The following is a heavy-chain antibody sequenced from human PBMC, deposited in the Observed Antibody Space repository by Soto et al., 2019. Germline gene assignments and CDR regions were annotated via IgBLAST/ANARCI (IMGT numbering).Heavy chain of an antibody. CDR1: GGSISGYY. V-gene: IGHV4-4*07. CDR2: VYSSGST. CDR3: ASVQRSSGSSRWFHP. D-gene: IGHD6-19*01. Sequence: PSETLSLTCSVSGGSISGYYRSWIRQPAGKGLEYIGRVYSSGSTNYSPSLNSRVTMSIDTSQNQFSLKLSSVTAADTAVYYCASVQRSSGSSRWFHPCGQGTLVTVYS. J-gene: IGHJ5*02.